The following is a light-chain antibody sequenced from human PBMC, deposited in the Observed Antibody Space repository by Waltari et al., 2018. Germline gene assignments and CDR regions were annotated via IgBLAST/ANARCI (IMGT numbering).Light chain of an antibody. CDR1: QSISTY. J-gene: IGKJ4*01. Sequence: EIVLTQSPVTLSLSPGERATLSCRASQSISTYLAWYQHKPGQAPRLLIYEASNRATGIPARFSGSGSGTDFRLTITRLEPEDFAFYYCQQRSNWPPLTFGGGTKVEIK. CDR3: QQRSNWPPLT. CDR2: EAS. V-gene: IGKV3-11*01.